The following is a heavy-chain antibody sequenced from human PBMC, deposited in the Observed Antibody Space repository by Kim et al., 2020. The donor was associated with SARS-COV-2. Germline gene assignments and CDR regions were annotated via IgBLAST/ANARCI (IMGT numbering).Heavy chain of an antibody. CDR2: INPNSGGT. CDR1: GYTSTDYH. D-gene: IGHD7-27*01. V-gene: IGHV1-2*02. CDR3: ARSGFNWGLDY. J-gene: IGHJ4*02. Sequence: ASVKVSCKASGYTSTDYHIHWVRQAPGQGLEWMGWINPNSGGTNYAQKFQGRVTMTRDTSISTPYMELSRLGSDDTAVYYCARSGFNWGLDYWGQGTLVT.